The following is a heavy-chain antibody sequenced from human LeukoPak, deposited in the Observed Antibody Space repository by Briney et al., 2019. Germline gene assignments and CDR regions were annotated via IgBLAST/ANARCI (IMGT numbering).Heavy chain of an antibody. CDR1: GFSITTND. Sequence: PGGSLRLSCTASGFSITTNDMNWVRQAPGKEPEWVALIYISGITKYADSVQGRFTISRDNSKSTLYLQMNSLRAVDTAVYYCAKRSPPYWGQGTLVTVSS. V-gene: IGHV3-66*04. CDR3: AKRSPPY. CDR2: IYISGIT. J-gene: IGHJ4*02. D-gene: IGHD3-10*01.